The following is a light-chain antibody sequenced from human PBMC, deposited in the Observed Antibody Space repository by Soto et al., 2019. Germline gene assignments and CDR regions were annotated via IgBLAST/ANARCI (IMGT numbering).Light chain of an antibody. CDR2: EVN. CDR3: TSYTSRNTYF. J-gene: IGLJ1*01. V-gene: IGLV2-14*01. CDR1: SSDVGGYNY. Sequence: QSALTQPASVSASPGQSITISCTRTSSDVGGYNYVSWYQQHPGKAPKLIIYEVNNRPSGVSNRFSGSKSGNTASLTISGLQPEDEADYYCTSYTSRNTYFFGSGTKVTVL.